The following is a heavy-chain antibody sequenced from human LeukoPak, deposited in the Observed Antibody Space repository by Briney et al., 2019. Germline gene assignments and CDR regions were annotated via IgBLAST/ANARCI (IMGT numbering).Heavy chain of an antibody. CDR3: ARGGGWLQYNWFDP. CDR2: IYYSGST. J-gene: IGHJ5*02. V-gene: IGHV4-59*01. D-gene: IGHD5-24*01. CDR1: GGSISSYY. Sequence: SETLSLTCTVSGGSISSYYWSWIRRPPGKGLEWIGYIYYSGSTNYNPSLKSRVTISVDTSKNQFSLKLSSVTAADTAVYYCARGGGWLQYNWFDPWGQGTLVTVSS.